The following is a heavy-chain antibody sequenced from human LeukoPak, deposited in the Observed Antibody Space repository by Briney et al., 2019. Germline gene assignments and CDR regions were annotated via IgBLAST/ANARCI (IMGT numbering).Heavy chain of an antibody. CDR1: GFTFSSYT. V-gene: IGHV3-23*01. Sequence: PGGSLRLSCAASGFTFSSYTMSWVRQAPGKGLEWASTITTSDGNTYYADSVKGRFTASRDNSKNTLFLQMNSLRAEDTAVYYCAKDGGLWVSAHWGDSWGRGTLVTVSS. J-gene: IGHJ4*02. D-gene: IGHD7-27*01. CDR3: AKDGGLWVSAHWGDS. CDR2: ITTSDGNT.